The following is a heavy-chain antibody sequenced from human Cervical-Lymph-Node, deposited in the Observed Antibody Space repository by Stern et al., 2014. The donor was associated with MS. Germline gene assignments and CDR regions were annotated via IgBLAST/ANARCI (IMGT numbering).Heavy chain of an antibody. CDR3: ARAIGFCSGGNCEPYYYYGIDV. V-gene: IGHV3-9*01. Sequence: EVQLEESGGDLVQPGRYLRLSCAASGFRFDDYAMYWVRPAPGKGLEWVSGISWSRGKIGYADSVKGRFTISRDNVKNSLFLQMNSLRSEDTASYYCARAIGFCSGGNCEPYYYYGIDVWGQGTRVTVSS. D-gene: IGHD2-15*01. J-gene: IGHJ6*02. CDR2: ISWSRGKI. CDR1: GFRFDDYA.